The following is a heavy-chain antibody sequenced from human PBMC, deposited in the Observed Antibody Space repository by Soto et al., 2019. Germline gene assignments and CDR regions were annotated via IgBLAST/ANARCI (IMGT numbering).Heavy chain of an antibody. V-gene: IGHV4-38-2*02. CDR2: MYFTGST. J-gene: IGHJ4*02. CDR1: GYSISTGSY. Sequence: PSETLSLTCTVSGYSISTGSYWGWIRQPPGKGLEWIGSMYFTGSTNYNPSLKSRVTISVDTTKNQLSLKLTSVTAADTAVYYCARDLNYGLYYFDYWGQGTLVTVSS. CDR3: ARDLNYGLYYFDY. D-gene: IGHD3-10*01.